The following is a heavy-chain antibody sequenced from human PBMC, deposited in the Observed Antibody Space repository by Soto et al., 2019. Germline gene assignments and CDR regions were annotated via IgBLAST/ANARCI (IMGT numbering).Heavy chain of an antibody. Sequence: ASVKVSCKASGYTFTSYSIHWVRQAPGQGLEWIGWINTDNGDAKYSQKFQGRVTVTRDTSATTAYMEVSSLRSEDTAVYYCARDPGYVVYWGLGTLVTVS. V-gene: IGHV1-3*04. CDR2: INTDNGDA. CDR1: GYTFTSYS. J-gene: IGHJ4*03. CDR3: ARDPGYVVY.